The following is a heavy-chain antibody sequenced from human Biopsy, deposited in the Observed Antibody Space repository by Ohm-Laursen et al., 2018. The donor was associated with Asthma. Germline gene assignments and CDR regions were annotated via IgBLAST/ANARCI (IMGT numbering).Heavy chain of an antibody. J-gene: IGHJ5*02. V-gene: IGHV4-59*07. CDR2: IHNSGNT. Sequence: SDTLSLTWTVSGGSISSDYWSWLRQSLGKGLEWIGYIHNSGNTNYNPSLKSRVTISLDTSKNHFSLRLSFVTAADTAVYFCARGQGRGIQLWSLDPWGQGILVTVSS. CDR1: GGSISSDY. CDR3: ARGQGRGIQLWSLDP. D-gene: IGHD5-18*01.